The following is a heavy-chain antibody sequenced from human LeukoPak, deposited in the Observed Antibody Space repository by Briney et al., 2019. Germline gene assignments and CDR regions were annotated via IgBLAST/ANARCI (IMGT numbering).Heavy chain of an antibody. J-gene: IGHJ6*02. CDR1: GGSISSYY. CDR2: IYYSGST. Sequence: SGTLSLTCTVSGGSISSYYWSWIRQPPGKGLEWIGYIYYSGSTDYNPSLKSRVTISVDTSKNQFSLKLSSVTAADTAVYYCARVRGAAYDFWSGPLGGMDVWGQGTTVTVSS. V-gene: IGHV4-59*01. CDR3: ARVRGAAYDFWSGPLGGMDV. D-gene: IGHD3-3*01.